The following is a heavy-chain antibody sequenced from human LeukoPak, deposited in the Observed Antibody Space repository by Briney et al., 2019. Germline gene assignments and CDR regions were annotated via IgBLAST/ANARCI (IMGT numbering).Heavy chain of an antibody. D-gene: IGHD6-6*01. Sequence: SETLSLTCTVSGGSIRSYFWSWIRQPPGKGLEWIGYVYYSGSTNYNPSLKSRVTISVDTSKKQFSLKLSSVTAADTAVYYCAGRPDGTSHFDYWGQGTLVTVSS. CDR1: GGSIRSYF. V-gene: IGHV4-59*08. CDR2: VYYSGST. J-gene: IGHJ4*02. CDR3: AGRPDGTSHFDY.